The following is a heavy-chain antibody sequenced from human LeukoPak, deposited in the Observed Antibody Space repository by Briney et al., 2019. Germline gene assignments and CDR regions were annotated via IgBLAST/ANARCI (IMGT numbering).Heavy chain of an antibody. D-gene: IGHD4-23*01. J-gene: IGHJ4*02. CDR1: GFTFSSYE. CDR3: ARSVYGGPDY. Sequence: GGSLRLSCAASGFTFSSYEMNWVRQAPGKGLEWVSYISSSGSTIYYADSVKGRFTISRDNAKNSLYLQMNSLRAEDTAVYYCARSVYGGPDYWGQGTLVTVSS. V-gene: IGHV3-48*03. CDR2: ISSSGSTI.